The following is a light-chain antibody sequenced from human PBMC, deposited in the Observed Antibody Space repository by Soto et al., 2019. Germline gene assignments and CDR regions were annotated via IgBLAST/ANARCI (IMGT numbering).Light chain of an antibody. Sequence: EIVLTQSPATLSLSPGERSTVSCRASQSVSNYLGWYQQKPGQAPRLLIYDASNRATGIPARFSGSGSGTDFTLTISSLEPEDFAVYYCQLGGTFGQGTRLEIK. CDR2: DAS. CDR1: QSVSNY. CDR3: QLGGT. J-gene: IGKJ5*01. V-gene: IGKV3-11*01.